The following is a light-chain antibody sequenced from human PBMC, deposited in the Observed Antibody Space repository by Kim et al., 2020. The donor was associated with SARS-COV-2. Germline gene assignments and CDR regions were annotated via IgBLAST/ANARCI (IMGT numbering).Light chain of an antibody. CDR2: AAS. V-gene: IGKV1-12*01. CDR1: QGIASW. Sequence: ASVGDRVTITCRASQGIASWLAWYQQKPGKAPKLLIYAASGLQSGVPSRFSGSGSGREFTLTISSLQPEDFATYYCQQSNNFPITFGQGTRLEIK. CDR3: QQSNNFPIT. J-gene: IGKJ5*01.